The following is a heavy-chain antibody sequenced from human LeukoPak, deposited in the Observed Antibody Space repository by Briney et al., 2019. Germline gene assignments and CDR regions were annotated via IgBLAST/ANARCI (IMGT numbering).Heavy chain of an antibody. J-gene: IGHJ4*02. V-gene: IGHV3-48*03. CDR2: ISSSGSTK. CDR3: ARGNYYYNSGSYYENFDY. D-gene: IGHD3-22*01. Sequence: GGSLRLSCTASGFTFSSYEMNWVRQAPGKGLEWVSSISSSGSTKYYADSVRGRFTISRDNAKNSLYLQMNSLSVEDTAVYYCARGNYYYNSGSYYENFDYWGQGALVTVSS. CDR1: GFTFSSYE.